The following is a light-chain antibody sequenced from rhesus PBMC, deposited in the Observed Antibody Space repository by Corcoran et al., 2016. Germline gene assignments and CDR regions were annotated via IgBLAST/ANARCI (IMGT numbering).Light chain of an antibody. V-gene: IGLV3-36*02. Sequence: SYEVTQPRSISVSPGPTASLTCGADNIGTKNVHWYQQKPAQAPVLVIYYDDARPSGIPERFSGSNSGNTATLTISGVEAGDEADYYCQLWDSRTDHYIFGGGTRLTVL. J-gene: IGLJ1*01. CDR1: NIGTKN. CDR3: QLWDSRTDHYI. CDR2: YDD.